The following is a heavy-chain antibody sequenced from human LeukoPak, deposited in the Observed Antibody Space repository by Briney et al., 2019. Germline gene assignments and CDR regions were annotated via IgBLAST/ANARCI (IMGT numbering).Heavy chain of an antibody. D-gene: IGHD2-15*01. V-gene: IGHV5-51*01. CDR3: ARRYCSGGSCYLLFDY. J-gene: IGHJ4*02. Sequence: GESLKISCKGSGXSFTSYWIGWVRQMPGKGLEWMGIIYPGDSDTRYSPSFQGQVTISADKSISTAYLQWSSLKASDTAMYYCARRYCSGGSCYLLFDYWGQGTLVTVSS. CDR2: IYPGDSDT. CDR1: GXSFTSYW.